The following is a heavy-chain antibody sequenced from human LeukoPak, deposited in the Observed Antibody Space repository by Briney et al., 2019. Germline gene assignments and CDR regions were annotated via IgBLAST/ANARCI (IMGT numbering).Heavy chain of an antibody. J-gene: IGHJ6*02. Sequence: SETLSLTCAVYGGSFSGYYWSWIRQPPGKGLEWIGEINHSGSTNYNPSLKSRVTISVDTSKNQFSLKLSSVTAADTAVYYCARGGYGSGSYYIVYYYYYGMDVWGQGTTVTVSS. CDR1: GGSFSGYY. D-gene: IGHD3-10*01. V-gene: IGHV4-34*01. CDR2: INHSGST. CDR3: ARGGYGSGSYYIVYYYYYGMDV.